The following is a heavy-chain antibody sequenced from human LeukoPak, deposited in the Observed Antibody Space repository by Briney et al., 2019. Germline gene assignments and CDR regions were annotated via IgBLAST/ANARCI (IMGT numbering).Heavy chain of an antibody. CDR2: ISYDGSNK. CDR3: SSGFGELLQIDY. Sequence: PGRSLLLSCAASGFTFSSYGMHWGRQAPGKGLEWVAVISYDGSNKYYADSVKGRFTISRDNSKNTLYLQMNSLRAEDTAVYYCSSGFGELLQIDYWGQGTLVTVSS. J-gene: IGHJ4*02. V-gene: IGHV3-30*03. CDR1: GFTFSSYG. D-gene: IGHD3-10*01.